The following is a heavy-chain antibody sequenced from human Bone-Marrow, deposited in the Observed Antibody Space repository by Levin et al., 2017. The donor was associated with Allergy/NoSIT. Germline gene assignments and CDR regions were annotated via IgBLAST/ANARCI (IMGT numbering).Heavy chain of an antibody. J-gene: IGHJ4*02. CDR2: ISPDGSQT. D-gene: IGHD3-16*02. CDR3: AKDYQGYINF. Sequence: GESLKISCAASGFNFRGYAMHWVRQAPGKGLEWVSLISPDGSQTYHADSVRGRFTISRDNSKNTLSLQMNNLRTEDTAVYFCAKDYQGYINFWGQGSLVTVSS. V-gene: IGHV3-30*18. CDR1: GFNFRGYA.